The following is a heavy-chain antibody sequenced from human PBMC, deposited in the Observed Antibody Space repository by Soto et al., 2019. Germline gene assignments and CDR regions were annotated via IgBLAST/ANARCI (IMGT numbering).Heavy chain of an antibody. CDR3: ARTSYSDNSGTDY. Sequence: SETLSLTCTVSGGSIRSGDSYWSWIRQPPGKGLEWIGYIYYNGATYHNPSLKSRITISLDTSKNQFSLNLNSVNAADTAVYYCARTSYSDNSGTDYWGQGTLVTSPQ. J-gene: IGHJ4*02. D-gene: IGHD3-22*01. CDR1: GGSIRSGDSY. V-gene: IGHV4-30-4*02. CDR2: IYYNGAT.